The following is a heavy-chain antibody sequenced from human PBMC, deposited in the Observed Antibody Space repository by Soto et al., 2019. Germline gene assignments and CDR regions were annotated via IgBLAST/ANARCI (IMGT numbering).Heavy chain of an antibody. CDR3: ARRGTTVTPDWAFDI. CDR1: GVSISSGDYY. D-gene: IGHD4-17*01. CDR2: IYYSENT. V-gene: IGHV4-30-4*01. Sequence: SETLSLTCTVSGVSISSGDYYWSWIRQTPGMGLEWIGYIYYSENTYYNPSLNSRVAISGDTSKNQFSLKLSSVTAADTAVYYFARRGTTVTPDWAFDIWGQGTMVTVSS. J-gene: IGHJ3*02.